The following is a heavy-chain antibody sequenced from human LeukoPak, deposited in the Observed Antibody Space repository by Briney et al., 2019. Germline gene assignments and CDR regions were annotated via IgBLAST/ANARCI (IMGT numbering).Heavy chain of an antibody. CDR3: ARGTRHPRYYYGMDV. V-gene: IGHV4-34*01. Sequence: PETLSLTCAVYGGSFGGYFWSWIRQPPGKGLEWIGEISHSGGTNYNSSLKSRVTISVDTSKNQFSLKLSFVTAADTAVYYCARGTRHPRYYYGMDVWGQGTTVTVSS. CDR2: ISHSGGT. CDR1: GGSFGGYF. J-gene: IGHJ6*02.